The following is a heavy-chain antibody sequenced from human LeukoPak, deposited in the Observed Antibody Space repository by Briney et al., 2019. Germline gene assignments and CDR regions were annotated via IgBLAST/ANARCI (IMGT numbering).Heavy chain of an antibody. J-gene: IGHJ6*02. CDR3: ARDQLRYYGSGSYYSDMDV. V-gene: IGHV1-18*01. CDR1: GYTFTGYA. Sequence: ASVRVSCKASGYTFTGYAVTWVRQAPGQGLEWIGWISAYNGGTNYAQKSQGRVTMTTDTSTTTGYMELRSLKSDDTAVYYCARDQLRYYGSGSYYSDMDVWGQGTTVTVSS. CDR2: ISAYNGGT. D-gene: IGHD3-10*01.